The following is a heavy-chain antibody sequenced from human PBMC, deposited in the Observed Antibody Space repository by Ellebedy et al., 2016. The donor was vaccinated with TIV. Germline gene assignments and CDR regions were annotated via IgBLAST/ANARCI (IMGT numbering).Heavy chain of an antibody. D-gene: IGHD3-22*01. V-gene: IGHV3-23*01. J-gene: IGHJ4*02. CDR3: AKDPAFVYDTSGYYLDY. Sequence: GGSLRLSCAASGFTVGSSCMSWVRQAPGKGLEWVSAISGSGGTTYYADSVKGRFTISRDDSKNTLYLQMNSLRGEDTAVYYCAKDPAFVYDTSGYYLDYWGQGTLVTVSS. CDR2: ISGSGGTT. CDR1: GFTVGSSC.